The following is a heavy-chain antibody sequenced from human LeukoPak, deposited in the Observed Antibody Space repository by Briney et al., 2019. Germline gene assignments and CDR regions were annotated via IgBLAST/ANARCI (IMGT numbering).Heavy chain of an antibody. V-gene: IGHV3-21*01. CDR3: ARDQYDFWSGYLSPDFDF. CDR1: GFTFSSYT. J-gene: IGHJ4*02. D-gene: IGHD3-3*01. Sequence: GGSLRLSCAASGFTFSSYTMNWVRQAPGKGLEWVSCMSSSDINTHYADSVKGRFTISRDNAKNSLYLQMNSLRAEDTAVYYCARDQYDFWSGYLSPDFDFWGQGTLVTVSS. CDR2: MSSSDINT.